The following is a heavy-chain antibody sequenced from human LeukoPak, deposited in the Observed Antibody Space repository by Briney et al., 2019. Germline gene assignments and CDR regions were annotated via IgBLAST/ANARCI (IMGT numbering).Heavy chain of an antibody. CDR3: ARRGYSSGWYYFDY. CDR1: GGSISSYY. D-gene: IGHD6-19*01. J-gene: IGHJ4*02. Sequence: SETLSLTCTVSGGSISSYYWSWIRQPPGKGLEWIASIYYNGSTNYNPSLKSRVTISIDTYKNQFSLKLSSVTAADTAVYYCARRGYSSGWYYFDYWGQGTLVTVSS. V-gene: IGHV4-59*01. CDR2: IYYNGST.